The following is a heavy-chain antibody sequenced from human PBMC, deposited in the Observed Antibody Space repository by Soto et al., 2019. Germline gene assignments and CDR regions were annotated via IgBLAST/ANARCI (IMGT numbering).Heavy chain of an antibody. CDR3: ARFYRGSGSYWASDY. CDR2: IYYSGST. V-gene: IGHV4-30-4*01. D-gene: IGHD3-10*01. J-gene: IGHJ4*02. Sequence: KPSETLSLTCTVSGGSISSGDYYWSWIHQPPGKGLEWIGYIYYSGSTYYNPSLKSRVTISVDTSKNQFSLKLSSVTAADTAVYYCARFYRGSGSYWASDYWGQGTLVTVSS. CDR1: GGSISSGDYY.